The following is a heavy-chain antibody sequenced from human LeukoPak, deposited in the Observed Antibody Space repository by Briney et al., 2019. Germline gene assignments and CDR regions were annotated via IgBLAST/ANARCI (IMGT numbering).Heavy chain of an antibody. J-gene: IGHJ3*02. D-gene: IGHD1-1*01. CDR3: ATTWTSLLHDAFDI. CDR1: GFTFSSYA. CDR2: ISGSGGST. Sequence: AGGSLRLSCAASGFTFSSYAMSWVRQAPGKGLEWVSAISGSGGSTYYADSVKGRFTISRDNSKNTLYLQMHSLRAEDTAVYYCATTWTSLLHDAFDIWGQGTMVTVSS. V-gene: IGHV3-23*01.